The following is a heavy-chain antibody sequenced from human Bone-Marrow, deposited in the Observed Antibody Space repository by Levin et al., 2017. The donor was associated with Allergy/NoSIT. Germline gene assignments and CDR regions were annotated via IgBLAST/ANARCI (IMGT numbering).Heavy chain of an antibody. V-gene: IGHV3-7*01. CDR2: IKLDGSEQ. CDR3: ARDAVAGHDY. Sequence: AGGSLRLSCAVSGFTFSDYLMSWVRQAPGKGLEWLANIKLDGSEQFYVDSVEGRFTISRDNAKNSLYLQMSSLRVEDTAVYYCARDAVAGHDYWGQGTLVTVSS. D-gene: IGHD6-19*01. CDR1: GFTFSDYL. J-gene: IGHJ4*02.